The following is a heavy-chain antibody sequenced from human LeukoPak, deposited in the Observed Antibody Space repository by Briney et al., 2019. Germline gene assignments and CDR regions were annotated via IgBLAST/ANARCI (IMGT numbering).Heavy chain of an antibody. CDR3: ARVAVAGTSYYYGMDI. J-gene: IGHJ6*02. V-gene: IGHV3-30-3*01. D-gene: IGHD6-19*01. Sequence: QPGRSLRLTCAASGFTFSSYAMHWVRQAPGKGLEWVAVISYDGSNKYYADSVKGRFTISRDNSKNTLYLQMNSLRAEDTAVYYCARVAVAGTSYYYGMDIWGQGTTVTVSS. CDR1: GFTFSSYA. CDR2: ISYDGSNK.